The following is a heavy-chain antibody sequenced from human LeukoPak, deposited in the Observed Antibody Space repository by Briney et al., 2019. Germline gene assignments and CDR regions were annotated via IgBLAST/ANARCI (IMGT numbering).Heavy chain of an antibody. CDR2: MYYSGST. D-gene: IGHD3-22*01. CDR1: GGSISSGDYY. J-gene: IGHJ5*02. V-gene: IGHV4-30-4*01. Sequence: PSQTLSLSCTVSGGSISSGDYYWSWIRQPPGKGLEWIAYMYYSGSTYYNPSLKSRVTMSADTSKNQLSLKLSSVTAADTAVYYCARPYYYDSRIDPWGQGILVTVSS. CDR3: ARPYYYDSRIDP.